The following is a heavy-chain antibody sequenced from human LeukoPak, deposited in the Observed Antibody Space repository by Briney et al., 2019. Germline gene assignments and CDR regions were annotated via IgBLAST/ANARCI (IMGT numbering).Heavy chain of an antibody. J-gene: IGHJ4*02. CDR3: ARTYYYGSGSPDY. CDR2: IWYDGSNK. Sequence: PGGSLRLSCAASGFTFSSYGMHWVRQAPGKGLEWVAVIWYDGSNKYYADSVKGRFTISRDNSKNTLYLQMNSLRAEDTAVYYCARTYYYGSGSPDYWGQGTLVTVSP. D-gene: IGHD3-10*01. V-gene: IGHV3-33*01. CDR1: GFTFSSYG.